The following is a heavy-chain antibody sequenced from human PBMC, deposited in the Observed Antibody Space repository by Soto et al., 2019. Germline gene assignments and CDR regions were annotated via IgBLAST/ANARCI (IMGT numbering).Heavy chain of an antibody. V-gene: IGHV3-48*01. CDR3: ARGLRGLYFDY. CDR1: GFTFSDYS. J-gene: IGHJ4*02. D-gene: IGHD5-12*01. CDR2: ISSTSSAV. Sequence: PGGSLRLSCAASGFTFSDYSMNWVRQAPGKGLEWLSYISSTSSAVYHADSVKGRFTISRDNAKNSLFLQVNSLRAEDTAVYYCARGLRGLYFDYWGQGTLVTVSS.